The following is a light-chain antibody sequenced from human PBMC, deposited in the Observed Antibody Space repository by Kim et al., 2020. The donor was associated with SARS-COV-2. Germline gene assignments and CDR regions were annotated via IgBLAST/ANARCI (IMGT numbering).Light chain of an antibody. J-gene: IGKJ4*01. V-gene: IGKV1-6*01. Sequence: AIQMTQSPSSLSVSIGDRVTITCRASQGIRNDLGWYQQKPGKAPKLLIYAASRLQSGVPSRFSGSGSGTDFTLTISSLQPEDFATYYCLQDYNYPLTFGGGTKVEIK. CDR2: AAS. CDR1: QGIRND. CDR3: LQDYNYPLT.